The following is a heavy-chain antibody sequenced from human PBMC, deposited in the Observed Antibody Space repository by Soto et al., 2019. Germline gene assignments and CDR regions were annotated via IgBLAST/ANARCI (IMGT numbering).Heavy chain of an antibody. D-gene: IGHD5-12*01. CDR2: IIPIFGTA. CDR3: ARDGFPRDGYNSRLGY. CDR1: GGTFSSYA. J-gene: IGHJ4*02. Sequence: QVQLVQSGAEVKKPGSSVKVSCKASGGTFSSYAISWVRQAPGQGLEWMGGIIPIFGTANYAQKLQGRVTITADESTSTAYMELSSLRSEDTAVYYCARDGFPRDGYNSRLGYWGQGTLVTVSS. V-gene: IGHV1-69*12.